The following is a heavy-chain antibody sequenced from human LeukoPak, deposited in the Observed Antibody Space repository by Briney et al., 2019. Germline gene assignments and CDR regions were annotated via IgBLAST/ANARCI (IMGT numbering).Heavy chain of an antibody. D-gene: IGHD3-10*01. CDR3: ARDRERITMVRGAYDAFDI. CDR2: IIPIFGTA. Sequence: GASVKVSCKASGGTFISYAISWVRQAPGQGIEWMGRIIPIFGTANYAQKFQGRVTITTDKYTSTANMELSSLRSEDTAVYYCARDRERITMVRGAYDAFDIWGQGTMVTVSS. CDR1: GGTFISYA. V-gene: IGHV1-69*05. J-gene: IGHJ3*02.